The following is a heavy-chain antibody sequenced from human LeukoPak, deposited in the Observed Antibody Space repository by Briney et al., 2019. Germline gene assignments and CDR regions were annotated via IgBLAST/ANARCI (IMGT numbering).Heavy chain of an antibody. D-gene: IGHD3-22*01. V-gene: IGHV4-4*07. CDR1: GGAISSYY. Sequence: SETLSLTCTVSGGAISSYYWSWIRQPAGKGLEWIGRIYTSGSTKYNPSLKSRVATSVDTSKNQFSLKLSSVTAADTAVYYCARHIHYYDTNPSFDIWGQGTMVTVSS. J-gene: IGHJ3*02. CDR3: ARHIHYYDTNPSFDI. CDR2: IYTSGST.